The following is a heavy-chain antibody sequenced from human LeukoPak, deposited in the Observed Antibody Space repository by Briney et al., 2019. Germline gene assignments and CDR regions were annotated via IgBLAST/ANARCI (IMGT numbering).Heavy chain of an antibody. D-gene: IGHD5-18*01. V-gene: IGHV3-48*01. CDR1: GFTFSTYT. CDR3: ARDGPSELWQPPYYYYYGMDV. Sequence: PGGSLRLSCAASGFTFSTYTMNWVRQAPGKGLEWVSCITSGSDAKYYADSVRGRFTISRDNAKNSLYLQMNSLRAEDTAVYYCARDGPSELWQPPYYYYYGMDVWGQGTTVTVSS. J-gene: IGHJ6*02. CDR2: ITSGSDAK.